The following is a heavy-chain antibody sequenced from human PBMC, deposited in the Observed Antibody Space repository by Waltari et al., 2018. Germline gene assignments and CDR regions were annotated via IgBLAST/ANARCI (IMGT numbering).Heavy chain of an antibody. CDR3: ARAGVYGGNIDY. Sequence: QVQLQESGPGLVKPSETLSLTCTVSGGSISSHYWSWIRQPPGKGLEWIGYIYYSGSTNYNPSLKSRVTISVDTSKNQFSLKLSSVTAADTAVYYCARAGVYGGNIDYWGQGTLVTVSS. J-gene: IGHJ4*02. CDR1: GGSISSHY. CDR2: IYYSGST. V-gene: IGHV4-59*11. D-gene: IGHD2-15*01.